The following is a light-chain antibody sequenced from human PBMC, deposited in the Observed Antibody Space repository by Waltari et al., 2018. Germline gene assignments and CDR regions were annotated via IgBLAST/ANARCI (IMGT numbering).Light chain of an antibody. CDR1: QSVSRY. CDR2: DAS. J-gene: IGKJ1*01. V-gene: IGKV3-20*01. Sequence: EIVLTQSPGTLSLSPWEIATLSCRASQSVSRYLAWYQQKPGQAPRLLIYDASTRATGIPDRFSGSGSGTDFSLTISRLEPEDFAVYYCQKYGRLPATFGQGTKVEIK. CDR3: QKYGRLPAT.